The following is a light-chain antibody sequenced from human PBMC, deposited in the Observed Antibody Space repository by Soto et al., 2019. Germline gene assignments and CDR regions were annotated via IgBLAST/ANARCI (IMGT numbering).Light chain of an antibody. CDR3: QHYNSYSEE. CDR1: QTISSR. V-gene: IGKV1-5*03. CDR2: KSS. Sequence: IQITHSPSTLSGSVGDGVTITFRASQTISSRLTWYQQKPGKAPKLLIYKSSTLKRGVPSRFSGSGSGTEFTLTVSSLQPDDFATYYCQHYNSYSEEFGQGTKVDIK. J-gene: IGKJ1*01.